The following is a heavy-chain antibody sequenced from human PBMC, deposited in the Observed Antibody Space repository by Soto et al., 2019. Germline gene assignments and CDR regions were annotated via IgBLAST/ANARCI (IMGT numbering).Heavy chain of an antibody. Sequence: QVQLVQSGAEVKKPGASVKVSCKASGYTFTGYYMHWVRQAPGQGLEWMGWINPNSGGTNYAQKFQGRVTMTRDTSISTAYMELSRLRSDDTVVYYCAREWGRGVTTWEALDYWGQGTLVTVSS. CDR2: INPNSGGT. CDR3: AREWGRGVTTWEALDY. J-gene: IGHJ4*02. CDR1: GYTFTGYY. V-gene: IGHV1-2*02. D-gene: IGHD4-17*01.